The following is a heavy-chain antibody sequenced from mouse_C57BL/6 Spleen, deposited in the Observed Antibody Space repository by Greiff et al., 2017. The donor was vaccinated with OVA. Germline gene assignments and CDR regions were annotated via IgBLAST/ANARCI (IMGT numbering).Heavy chain of an antibody. J-gene: IGHJ4*01. CDR1: GYTFTDYY. D-gene: IGHD1-2*01. CDR2: IYPGSGNT. CDR3: ARHYYDAMDY. V-gene: IGHV1-76*01. Sequence: QVQLKQSGAELVRPGASVKLSCKASGYTFTDYYINWVKQRPGQGLEWIARIYPGSGNTYYNEKFKGKATLTAEKSSSTAYMQLSSLTSEDSAVYFCARHYYDAMDYWGQGTSVTVSS.